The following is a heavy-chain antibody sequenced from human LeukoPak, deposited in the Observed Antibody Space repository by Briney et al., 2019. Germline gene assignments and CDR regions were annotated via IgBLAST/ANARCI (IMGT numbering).Heavy chain of an antibody. D-gene: IGHD4-17*01. CDR2: TYYRSKWYN. Sequence: SQTLSLTCAISGDSVSSNSAAWNWIRQSPSRGLEWLGRTYYRSKWYNDYAVSVKSRITINPDTSKNQFSLRLNSVTPEDTAVYYCARDPTGDYGDYVGGAFDIWGQGTMVTVSS. V-gene: IGHV6-1*01. J-gene: IGHJ3*02. CDR3: ARDPTGDYGDYVGGAFDI. CDR1: GDSVSSNSAA.